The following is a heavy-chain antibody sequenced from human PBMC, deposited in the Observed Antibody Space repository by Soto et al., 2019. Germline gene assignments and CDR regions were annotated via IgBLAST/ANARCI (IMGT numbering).Heavy chain of an antibody. CDR2: IDPSDSYT. V-gene: IGHV5-10-1*01. J-gene: IGHJ6*02. D-gene: IGHD5-18*01. CDR1: GYSFTSYW. CDR3: ARLTAPSGNYYYYGMDV. Sequence: GESLKISXKGSGYSFTSYWISWVRQMPGKGLEWMGRIDPSDSYTNYSPSFQGHVTISADKSISTAYLQWSSLKASDTAMYYCARLTAPSGNYYYYGMDVWGQGTTVTVSS.